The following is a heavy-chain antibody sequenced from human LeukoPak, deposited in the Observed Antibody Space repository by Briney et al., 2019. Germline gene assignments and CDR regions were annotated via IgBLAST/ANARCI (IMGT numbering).Heavy chain of an antibody. CDR1: GFTFSSYE. CDR3: ASPYCGGDCYSGGALDI. D-gene: IGHD2-21*02. Sequence: GGSLRLSCAASGFTFSSYEMNWVRQAPGKGLEWVSYISSSGSTIYYADSVKGRFTISRDNAKNSLYLQMNSLRAEDTAVYYCASPYCGGDCYSGGALDIWGQGTMVTVSS. V-gene: IGHV3-48*03. J-gene: IGHJ3*02. CDR2: ISSSGSTI.